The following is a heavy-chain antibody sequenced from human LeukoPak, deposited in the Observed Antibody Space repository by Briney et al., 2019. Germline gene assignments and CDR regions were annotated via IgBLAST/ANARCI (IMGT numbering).Heavy chain of an antibody. D-gene: IGHD1-26*01. Sequence: GGSLRLSCSASGFTFSGHFMHWVRQAPGKGLEYVSSISINGNKTYYAESVKGRFTISRDNSKNTLYLQLSSLRVEDTAVYYCIKDRIGTWSFDHWGQGTLLTVSS. CDR3: IKDRIGTWSFDH. V-gene: IGHV3-64D*06. CDR2: ISINGNKT. J-gene: IGHJ4*02. CDR1: GFTFSGHF.